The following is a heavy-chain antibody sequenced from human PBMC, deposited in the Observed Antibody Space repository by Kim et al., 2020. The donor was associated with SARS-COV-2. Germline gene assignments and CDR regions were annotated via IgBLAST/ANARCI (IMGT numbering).Heavy chain of an antibody. D-gene: IGHD6-19*01. V-gene: IGHV4-34*01. CDR1: GGSFSGYY. J-gene: IGHJ4*02. CDR2: INHSGST. Sequence: SETLSLTCAVYGGSFSGYYWSWIRQPPGKGLEWIGEINHSGSTNYNPSLKSRVTISVDTSKNQFSLKLSSVTAADTAVYYCARDPFRQWLTHFDYWGQGTLVTVSS. CDR3: ARDPFRQWLTHFDY.